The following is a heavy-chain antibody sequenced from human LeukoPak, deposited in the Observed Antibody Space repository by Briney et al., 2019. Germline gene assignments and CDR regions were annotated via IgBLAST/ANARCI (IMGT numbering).Heavy chain of an antibody. CDR2: ISWNSGSI. D-gene: IGHD3-10*01. Sequence: GGSLRLSCAASGFTFDDYAMHWVRQAPGKGLEWVSGISWNSGSIGYADSVKGRFTISRDNAKNSLYLQMNSLRAEDTALYYCAKDRSYYYGSGSNFDYWVQGTLVTVSS. CDR3: AKDRSYYYGSGSNFDY. CDR1: GFTFDDYA. V-gene: IGHV3-9*01. J-gene: IGHJ4*02.